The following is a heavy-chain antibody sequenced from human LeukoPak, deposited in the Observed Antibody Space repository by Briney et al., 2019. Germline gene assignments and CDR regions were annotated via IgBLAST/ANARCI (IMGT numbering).Heavy chain of an antibody. Sequence: ASVTVSCKASGYTFTGYYMHWVRQAPGQGLEWMGWINPNSGGTNYAQKFQGRVTMTRDTSISTAYMELSRLRSDDTAVYYCARQVGATILNWFDPWGQGTLVTVSS. V-gene: IGHV1-2*02. CDR2: INPNSGGT. CDR3: ARQVGATILNWFDP. CDR1: GYTFTGYY. D-gene: IGHD1-26*01. J-gene: IGHJ5*02.